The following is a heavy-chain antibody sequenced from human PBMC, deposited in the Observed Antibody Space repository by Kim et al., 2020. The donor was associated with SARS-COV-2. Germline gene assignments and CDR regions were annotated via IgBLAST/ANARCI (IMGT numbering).Heavy chain of an antibody. J-gene: IGHJ6*02. Sequence: KSRVTISVDTSKNQFSLKLSSVTAADTAVYYCARGQPVTTLYYDYYGMDVWGQGTTVTVSS. CDR3: ARGQPVTTLYYDYYGMDV. D-gene: IGHD4-17*01. V-gene: IGHV4-34*01.